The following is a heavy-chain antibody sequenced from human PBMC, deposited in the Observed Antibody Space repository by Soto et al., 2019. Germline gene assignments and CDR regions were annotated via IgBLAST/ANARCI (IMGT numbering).Heavy chain of an antibody. J-gene: IGHJ6*03. Sequence: EVQLLGSGGGLVQPGGSLRLSCAASGFTFSIYAMSWVRQAPGKWLEWVSAISATGGRTYYAESVKGRFTISRDNSKNTLYLQMNSLRVKDTAVYYCAKMSTVTMPNSGSYYYMDVWGKGTTATVSS. CDR2: ISATGGRT. D-gene: IGHD4-17*01. CDR1: GFTFSIYA. CDR3: AKMSTVTMPNSGSYYYMDV. V-gene: IGHV3-23*01.